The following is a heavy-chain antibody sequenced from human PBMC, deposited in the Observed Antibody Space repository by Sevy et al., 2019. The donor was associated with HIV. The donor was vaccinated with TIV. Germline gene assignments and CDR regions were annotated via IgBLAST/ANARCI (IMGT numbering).Heavy chain of an antibody. CDR3: ARDGSTSTYCSSTSCYVPAYYYYGMDV. Sequence: GGSLRLSCAASGFTFSSYSMNWVRQAPGKGLEWISSISSSSSYIYYADSVKGRFTISRDNAKNSLDLQMNSLRAEDTAVYYCARDGSTSTYCSSTSCYVPAYYYYGMDVWGQGTTVTVSS. D-gene: IGHD2-2*01. J-gene: IGHJ6*02. V-gene: IGHV3-21*01. CDR1: GFTFSSYS. CDR2: ISSSSSYI.